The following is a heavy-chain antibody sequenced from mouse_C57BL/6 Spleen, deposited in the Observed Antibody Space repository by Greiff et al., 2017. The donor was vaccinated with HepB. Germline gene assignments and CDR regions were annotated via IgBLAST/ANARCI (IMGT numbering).Heavy chain of an antibody. Sequence: EVKLQESGPGLVKPSQSLSLTCSVTGYSITSGYYWNWIRQFPGNKLEWMGYISYDGSNNYNPSLKNRISITRDTSKNQFFLKLNSVTTEDTATYYCASSYSNYRAWFAYWGQGTLVTVSA. V-gene: IGHV3-6*01. CDR1: GYSITSGYY. J-gene: IGHJ3*01. D-gene: IGHD2-5*01. CDR3: ASSYSNYRAWFAY. CDR2: ISYDGSN.